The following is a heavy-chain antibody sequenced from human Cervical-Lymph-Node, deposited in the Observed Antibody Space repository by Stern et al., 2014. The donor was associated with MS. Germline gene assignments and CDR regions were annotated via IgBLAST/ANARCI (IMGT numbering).Heavy chain of an antibody. CDR2: IYYSGIT. J-gene: IGHJ4*02. CDR3: AKWGTGGYGHFDY. V-gene: IGHV4-59*01. Sequence: QVQLVESGPGLVKPSETLSLTCTVSGASISSSSWSWIRQPPGKGPEWIAYIYYSGITNYNPSLRSRVTISVDMAKNQFSLKVTSVTAADTAVYYCAKWGTGGYGHFDYWGQGILVTVSS. D-gene: IGHD3-16*01. CDR1: GASISSSS.